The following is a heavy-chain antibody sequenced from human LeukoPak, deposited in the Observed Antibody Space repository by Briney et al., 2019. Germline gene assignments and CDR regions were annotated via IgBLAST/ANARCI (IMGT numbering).Heavy chain of an antibody. CDR2: ISGSGGST. D-gene: IGHD2-2*02. J-gene: IGHJ6*03. CDR1: GFTSSSYA. V-gene: IGHV3-23*01. Sequence: GGSLRLSCAASGFTSSSYAMSWVRQAPGKGLEWVSAISGSGGSTYYADSVKGRFTISRDNSKNTLYLQMNSLRAEDTAVYYCAKGYCSSTSCYNYYYYMDVWGKGTTVTVSS. CDR3: AKGYCSSTSCYNYYYYMDV.